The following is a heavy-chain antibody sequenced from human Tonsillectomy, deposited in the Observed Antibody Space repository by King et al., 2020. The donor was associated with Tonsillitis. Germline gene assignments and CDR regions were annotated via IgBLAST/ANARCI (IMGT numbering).Heavy chain of an antibody. CDR3: ARGVGGAAVRTSAAY. CDR2: SYSDGTT. CDR1: GFTVGSKY. J-gene: IGHJ4*02. Sequence: VQLVESGGGLIQSGGSLRLSCAASGFTVGSKYMSWVRQAPGKGLEWVSLSYSDGTTYYADSVKGRFTISRDNSKNTLYLQMNSLRAEDTAMYYCARGVGGAAVRTSAAYWGQGTLVTVSS. D-gene: IGHD6-13*01. V-gene: IGHV3-53*01.